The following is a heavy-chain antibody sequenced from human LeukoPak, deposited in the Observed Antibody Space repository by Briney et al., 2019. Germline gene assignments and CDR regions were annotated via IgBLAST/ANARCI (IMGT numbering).Heavy chain of an antibody. V-gene: IGHV4-34*01. CDR2: INHSGST. CDR1: GGSFSGYY. J-gene: IGHJ4*02. D-gene: IGHD3-22*01. Sequence: SETLSLTCAVYGGSFSGYYWSWIRQPPGKGLEWIGEINHSGSTNYNPSLKSRVTISVDTSKNQFSLKLSSVTAAVTAVYYCARGSSSYYYDSSGYSGVDYWGQGTLVTVSS. CDR3: ARGSSSYYYDSSGYSGVDY.